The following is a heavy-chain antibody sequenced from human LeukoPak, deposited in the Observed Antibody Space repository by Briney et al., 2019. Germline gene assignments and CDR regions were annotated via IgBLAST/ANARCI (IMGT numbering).Heavy chain of an antibody. D-gene: IGHD3-10*01. V-gene: IGHV4-38-2*02. J-gene: IGHJ4*02. CDR1: GYSISSGDY. CDR3: ARQGGIWFGELLNYFDY. Sequence: KPSETLSLTCTVSGYSISSGDYWGWIRQPPGKGLEWIGSMYHSGITYYNPSLKGRVTISVDTSKNQFSLKLSSVTAADTAVYYCARQGGIWFGELLNYFDYWGQGTLITVSS. CDR2: MYHSGIT.